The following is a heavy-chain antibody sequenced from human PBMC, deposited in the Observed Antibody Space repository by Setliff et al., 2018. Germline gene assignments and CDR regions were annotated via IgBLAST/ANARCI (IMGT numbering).Heavy chain of an antibody. D-gene: IGHD3-22*01. Sequence: SETQSLTCTVSGGSINSGSYYWSWIRQSAGKGLEWIGYIYTSGSTNYNPSLKSRVTISLDTSKNQFSLKLSFVTAADTAVYYCARERSYYYDSSGFYYEGRHFDYWGQGTLVTVSS. CDR3: ARERSYYYDSSGFYYEGRHFDY. V-gene: IGHV4-61*09. CDR1: GGSINSGSYY. J-gene: IGHJ4*02. CDR2: IYTSGST.